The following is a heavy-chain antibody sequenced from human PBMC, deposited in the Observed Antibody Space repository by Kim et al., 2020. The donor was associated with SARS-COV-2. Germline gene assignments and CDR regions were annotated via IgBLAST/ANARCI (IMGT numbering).Heavy chain of an antibody. CDR1: GFTLNNYA. CDR3: AKETFDSSGSYYFYYPMDV. CDR2: ISGNSGST. V-gene: IGHV3-23*01. D-gene: IGHD3-22*01. J-gene: IGHJ6*02. Sequence: GGSLRLSCAASGFTLNNYAMSWVRQAPGKGLEWVSGISGNSGSTYYADSVKGRFTISRDNSKNTLYLQVNSLRAEDTAVYYCAKETFDSSGSYYFYYPMDVWGQGTTVTVSS.